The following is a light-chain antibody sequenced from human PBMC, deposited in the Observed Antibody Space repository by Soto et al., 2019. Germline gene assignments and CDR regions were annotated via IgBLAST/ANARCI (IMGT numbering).Light chain of an antibody. CDR3: QQYNSYPYT. Sequence: DIQMTQSPYTLSASVGDRVTITCRASQSISSWLAWYQQKPGKAHKLLIYKASSLESGVPSRFSGSGSGTEFTLTISSLQPDDFATYYCQQYNSYPYTFGQGTKLEIK. CDR2: KAS. V-gene: IGKV1-5*03. J-gene: IGKJ2*01. CDR1: QSISSW.